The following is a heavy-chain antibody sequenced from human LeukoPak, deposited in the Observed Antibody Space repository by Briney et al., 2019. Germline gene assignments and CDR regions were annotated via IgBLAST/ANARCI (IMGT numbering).Heavy chain of an antibody. V-gene: IGHV1-2*02. CDR2: INPNSGGT. J-gene: IGHJ4*02. D-gene: IGHD1-26*01. Sequence: ASVKVSCKASGYTFTGYYMHWVRQAPGQGLEWMGWINPNSGGTNYAQKFQGRVTMTRDTSISTAYMELSRLRSDDTAVYYCARGSLKIVGATNFDYWGQGTLVTVSS. CDR3: ARGSLKIVGATNFDY. CDR1: GYTFTGYY.